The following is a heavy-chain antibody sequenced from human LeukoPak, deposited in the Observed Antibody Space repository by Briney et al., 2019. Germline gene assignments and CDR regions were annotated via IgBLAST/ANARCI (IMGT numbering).Heavy chain of an antibody. V-gene: IGHV1-69*05. CDR2: IIPIFGTA. J-gene: IGHJ6*03. CDR3: ARVGGRGYSYGYSPYYYYMDV. Sequence: SVKVSCKASGGTFSSYAISWVRQAPGQGLEWMGGIIPIFGTANYTQKFQGRVTITTDESTSTAYMELSSLRSEDTAVYYCARVGGRGYSYGYSPYYYYMDVWGKGTTVTVSS. CDR1: GGTFSSYA. D-gene: IGHD5-18*01.